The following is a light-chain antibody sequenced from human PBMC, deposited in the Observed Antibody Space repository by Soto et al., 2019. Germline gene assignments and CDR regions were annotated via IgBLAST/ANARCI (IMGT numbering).Light chain of an antibody. J-gene: IGLJ1*01. Sequence: QSALTQPASVSGSPGQSITISCSGTDSDVGSYDLVSWYQQHPGKAPKFMIYEVSKRPSGVSNCFSGSKSGNTASLTISGLQAEDEADYYCLLYYGGVQVFGTGTKLTVL. CDR1: DSDVGSYDL. CDR3: LLYYGGVQV. V-gene: IGLV2-23*02. CDR2: EVS.